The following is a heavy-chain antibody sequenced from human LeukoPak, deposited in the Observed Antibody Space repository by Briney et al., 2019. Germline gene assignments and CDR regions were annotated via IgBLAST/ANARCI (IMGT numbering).Heavy chain of an antibody. CDR3: ARDNRVSWAFDI. CDR1: GGSFSGYY. V-gene: IGHV4-34*01. J-gene: IGHJ3*02. CDR2: INHSGST. Sequence: SETLSLTCAVYGGSFSGYYWSWIRQPPGKGLEWIGEINHSGSTNYNPSLKSRVTISEDTSKNQFSLKLSSVTAADTAVYYCARDNRVSWAFDIWGQGTMVTVSS. D-gene: IGHD1-14*01.